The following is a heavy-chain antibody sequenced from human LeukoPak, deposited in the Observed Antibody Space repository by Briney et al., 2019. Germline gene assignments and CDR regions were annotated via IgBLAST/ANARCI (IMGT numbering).Heavy chain of an antibody. D-gene: IGHD4-23*01. V-gene: IGHV3-23*01. Sequence: PGGSLRLSCAASGFTFSSYAMSWVRQAPGKGLEWVSAISGSGGSTYYADSVKGRFTISRDNSKNTLYLQMNSLRAEDTAVYYCAKDMGPSDYGGNPPFDYWGQGTLVTVSS. CDR1: GFTFSSYA. CDR3: AKDMGPSDYGGNPPFDY. CDR2: ISGSGGST. J-gene: IGHJ4*02.